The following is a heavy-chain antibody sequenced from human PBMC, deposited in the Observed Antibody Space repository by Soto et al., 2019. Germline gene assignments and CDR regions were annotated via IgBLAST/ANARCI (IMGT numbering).Heavy chain of an antibody. V-gene: IGHV1-69*13. D-gene: IGHD3-22*01. Sequence: SVKVSCKASGYTFTSYYMHWVRQAPGQGLEWMGGIIPIFGTANYAQKFQGSVTITADEYTSTAHMELSSLRSEDTVLYYYAREPYDSPLFSAFGPWGQGT. J-gene: IGHJ5*02. CDR2: IIPIFGTA. CDR1: GYTFTSYY. CDR3: AREPYDSPLFSAFGP.